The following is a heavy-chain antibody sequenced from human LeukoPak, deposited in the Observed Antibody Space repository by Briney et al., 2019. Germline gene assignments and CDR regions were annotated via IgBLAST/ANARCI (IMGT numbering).Heavy chain of an antibody. D-gene: IGHD3-10*01. Sequence: SETLSLTCAVYGGSFSGYYWSWVRQPPGKGLEWIGEINHGGRTDYNPSLKSRVSMSVDTSKNQFSLKLSSVPAADTAVYYCARLTKNDSGSFRFGKKKRGYMDVWGKGTTVTISS. V-gene: IGHV4-34*01. CDR2: INHGGRT. CDR1: GGSFSGYY. J-gene: IGHJ6*03. CDR3: ARLTKNDSGSFRFGKKKRGYMDV.